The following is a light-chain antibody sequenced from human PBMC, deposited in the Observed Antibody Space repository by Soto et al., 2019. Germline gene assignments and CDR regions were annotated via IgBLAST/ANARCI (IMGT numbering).Light chain of an antibody. CDR1: SSNIGSNT. J-gene: IGLJ2*01. CDR2: NNN. V-gene: IGLV1-44*01. Sequence: QSVLTQPPSASGTPGQRVTISCSGSSSNIGSNTVNWYQQVPGTAPKVLMYNNNQRPSGVPDRFSGSKSGTSASLAVSGLQSEDEADYYCAAWDDSLNGVVFGGGTKLTVL. CDR3: AAWDDSLNGVV.